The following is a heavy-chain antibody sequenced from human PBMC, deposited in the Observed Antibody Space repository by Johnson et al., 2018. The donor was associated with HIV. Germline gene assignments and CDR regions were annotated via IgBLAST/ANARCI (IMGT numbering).Heavy chain of an antibody. D-gene: IGHD7-27*01. CDR2: ISSSGSTI. CDR3: ERVSWGDAFDI. V-gene: IGHV3-11*04. J-gene: IGHJ3*02. CDR1: GFTFSDYY. Sequence: QVQLVESGGGLVKPGGSLRLSCAASGFTFSDYYMSWIRQAPGKGLEWVSYISSSGSTIYYANSVKGRFTISRDNSKNTLYLQMGSLRAEDMAVDYCERVSWGDAFDIWGQGTMVTVSS.